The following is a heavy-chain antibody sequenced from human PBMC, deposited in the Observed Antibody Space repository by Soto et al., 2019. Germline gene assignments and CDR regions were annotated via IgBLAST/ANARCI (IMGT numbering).Heavy chain of an antibody. J-gene: IGHJ6*02. Sequence: QITLKESGPTLVKPTQTLTLTCTFFGFSLSTSGVGVGWIRQPPGKALEWLARIYWDDDKRYSPSLRSRLTINKDTSKNQVVLTMTNMDPVDTATYYCIQSRCGGDCLQSYASHYYYGMDVWGQGTTVTVSS. V-gene: IGHV2-5*02. D-gene: IGHD2-21*02. CDR2: IYWDDDK. CDR1: GFSLSTSGVG. CDR3: IQSRCGGDCLQSYASHYYYGMDV.